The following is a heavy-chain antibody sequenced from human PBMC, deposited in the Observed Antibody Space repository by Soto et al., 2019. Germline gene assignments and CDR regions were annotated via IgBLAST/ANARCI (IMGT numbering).Heavy chain of an antibody. Sequence: ASVKVSCKASGYTFTSYGISWVRQAPGQGLEGMGWISAYNGNSNYAQKLQGRVTMTIHTSTRTAYMELRSLRSDDTAVYYCARGALSGRPSDDAFDIWGQGTMVTVSS. CDR2: ISAYNGNS. D-gene: IGHD1-20*01. CDR3: ARGALSGRPSDDAFDI. V-gene: IGHV1-18*04. CDR1: GYTFTSYG. J-gene: IGHJ3*02.